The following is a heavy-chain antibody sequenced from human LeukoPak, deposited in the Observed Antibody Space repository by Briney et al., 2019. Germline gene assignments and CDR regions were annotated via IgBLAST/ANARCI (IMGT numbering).Heavy chain of an antibody. J-gene: IGHJ6*04. CDR3: ARDLEYGSRRLLPAGGDYYYYGMDV. Sequence: GESLRLSCAASGLTFSDYYMSWIRQTPGKGLEWVSYISRSSSYTNYADSVKGRFTISRDNAKNSLYLQMNSLGAEDTAVYYCARDLEYGSRRLLPAGGDYYYYGMDVWGKGTTVTVSS. CDR2: ISRSSSYT. CDR1: GLTFSDYY. V-gene: IGHV3-11*06. D-gene: IGHD3-10*01.